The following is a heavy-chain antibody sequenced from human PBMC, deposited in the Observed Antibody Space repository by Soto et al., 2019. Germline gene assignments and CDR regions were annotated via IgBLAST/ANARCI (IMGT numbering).Heavy chain of an antibody. Sequence: EVQLVETGGGLIQPGGSLRLSCAASGFTVSSNYMSWVRQAPGKGLEWVSVIYSGGSTYYADSVKGRFTISRDNSKNTLYLQMNSLRAEDTAVYYCAREADYYDSSGYYYGTYSFDYWGQGTLVTVSS. V-gene: IGHV3-53*02. CDR1: GFTVSSNY. D-gene: IGHD3-22*01. CDR2: IYSGGST. CDR3: AREADYYDSSGYYYGTYSFDY. J-gene: IGHJ4*02.